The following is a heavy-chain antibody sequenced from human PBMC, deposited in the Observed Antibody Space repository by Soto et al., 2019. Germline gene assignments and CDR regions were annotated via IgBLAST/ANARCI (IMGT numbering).Heavy chain of an antibody. CDR2: IFYSGSN. CDR3: ARTGGYSGYDRFDY. Sequence: SETLSLTCTVSGGFINIGGYYWSCIRQHPGKGLEWIGYIFYSGSNYYNPSLKSRVSISVDTSKNQFSLKLSSVTAADTAVYYCARTGGYSGYDRFDYWGQGTLVTVSS. D-gene: IGHD5-12*01. V-gene: IGHV4-31*03. CDR1: GGFINIGGYY. J-gene: IGHJ4*02.